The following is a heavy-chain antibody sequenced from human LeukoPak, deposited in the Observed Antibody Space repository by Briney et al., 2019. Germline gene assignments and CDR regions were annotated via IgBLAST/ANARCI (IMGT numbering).Heavy chain of an antibody. J-gene: IGHJ4*02. D-gene: IGHD4-23*01. CDR1: GFTFSSYG. CDR2: IWYDGSNK. V-gene: IGHV3-33*06. CDR3: AKGDTDDYGGIDY. Sequence: GGSLRLSCAASGFTFSSYGMHWIRQAPGKGLEWVAVIWYDGSNKYHADSVKGRFTISRDNSKNTLYLQMNSLRAEDTAVYYCAKGDTDDYGGIDYWGQGTLVTVSS.